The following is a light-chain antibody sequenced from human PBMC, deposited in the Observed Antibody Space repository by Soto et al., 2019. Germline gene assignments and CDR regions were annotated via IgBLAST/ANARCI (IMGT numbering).Light chain of an antibody. CDR3: AAWDDSLNGVV. Sequence: QSVLTQPPSASGTPGQRVAISCSGSSSNIGSNTVNWYQQLPGMAPKLLIYNNNQRPSGVPDRFSGSKSGTSASLAISGLQSEDEAGYYCAAWDDSLNGVVFGGGTKLTVL. CDR1: SSNIGSNT. CDR2: NNN. V-gene: IGLV1-44*01. J-gene: IGLJ2*01.